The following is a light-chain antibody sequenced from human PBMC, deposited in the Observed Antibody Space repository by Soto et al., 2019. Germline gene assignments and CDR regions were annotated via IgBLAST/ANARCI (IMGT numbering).Light chain of an antibody. CDR3: MQALQTPPWT. CDR2: LTS. CDR1: QSLLQSNGYTY. J-gene: IGKJ1*01. Sequence: DSVLTQSPLSLPVTPGEPASISCRSSQSLLQSNGYTYLDWYLQKPGQSPQLLIYLTSIRASGVPDRFSGSGSGTDFTLKISKVEAEDVGVYYCMQALQTPPWTFGPGTKVDIK. V-gene: IGKV2-28*01.